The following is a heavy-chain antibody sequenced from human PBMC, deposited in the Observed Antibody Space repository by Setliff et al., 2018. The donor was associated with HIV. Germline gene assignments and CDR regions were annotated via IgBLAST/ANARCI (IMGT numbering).Heavy chain of an antibody. J-gene: IGHJ4*02. CDR2: ITGSGVST. CDR3: AKDPNGYSPYYLDN. D-gene: IGHD6-13*01. Sequence: GGSLRLSCAASGFTFSSYAMSWVRQAPGKGLEWVSSITGSGVSTYYADSVKGRFTISRDNSKNTLYVQMASLRLDDTAVYYCAKDPNGYSPYYLDNYGQGALVTVSS. CDR1: GFTFSSYA. V-gene: IGHV3-23*01.